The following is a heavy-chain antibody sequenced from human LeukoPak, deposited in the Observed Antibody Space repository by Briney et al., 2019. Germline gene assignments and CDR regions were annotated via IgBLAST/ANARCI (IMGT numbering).Heavy chain of an antibody. D-gene: IGHD6-19*01. Sequence: PSETLSLTCAVPGYSISSGYYWGWIRQPPGKGLEWIGSIYHSGSTYYNPSLKSRVTISVDTSKNQFSLKLSSVTAADTAVYYCARRSGWYLRPYLDYWGQGTLVTVSS. CDR3: ARRSGWYLRPYLDY. CDR1: GYSISSGYY. CDR2: IYHSGST. J-gene: IGHJ4*02. V-gene: IGHV4-38-2*01.